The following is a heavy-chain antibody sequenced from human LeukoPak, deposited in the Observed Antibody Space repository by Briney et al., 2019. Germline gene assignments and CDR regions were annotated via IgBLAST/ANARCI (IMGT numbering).Heavy chain of an antibody. Sequence: PSETLSLTCTVSGGSISSSSHYWGWIRQPPGKGLEWIGSIYYSGSTYYNPSLKSRVTISVDTSKNQFSLKLSSVTAADTAVYYCARLARYYDILTGSLDYWGQGTLVTVSS. V-gene: IGHV4-39*01. J-gene: IGHJ4*02. CDR3: ARLARYYDILTGSLDY. CDR1: GGSISSSSHY. CDR2: IYYSGST. D-gene: IGHD3-9*01.